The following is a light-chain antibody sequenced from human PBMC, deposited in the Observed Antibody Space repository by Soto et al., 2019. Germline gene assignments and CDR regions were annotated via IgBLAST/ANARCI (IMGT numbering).Light chain of an antibody. CDR1: QGISKY. CDR2: AAS. Sequence: DIQMTQSPSSLSASLGDRVTITCRASQGISKYLAWYQQKPGKVPKLLNYAASTLQSGIPSRFSGSGSWTDFTLTISSLQPDDVASDYYQKYNSAPLTFGGGTKVEIK. V-gene: IGKV1-27*01. J-gene: IGKJ4*01. CDR3: QKYNSAPLT.